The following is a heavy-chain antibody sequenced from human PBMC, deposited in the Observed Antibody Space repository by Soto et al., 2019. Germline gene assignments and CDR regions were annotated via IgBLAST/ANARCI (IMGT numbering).Heavy chain of an antibody. D-gene: IGHD3-22*01. CDR3: ARDRFDYYDSSGYWRFDP. CDR2: ISSSSRTI. V-gene: IGHV3-48*01. CDR1: GFTFSSYS. Sequence: GGSLRLSCAASGFTFSSYSMNWVRQAPGKGLEWVSYISSSSRTIYYADSVKGRFTISRDNAKNSLYLQMNSLRAEDTAVYYCARDRFDYYDSSGYWRFDPWGQGTLVTVSS. J-gene: IGHJ5*02.